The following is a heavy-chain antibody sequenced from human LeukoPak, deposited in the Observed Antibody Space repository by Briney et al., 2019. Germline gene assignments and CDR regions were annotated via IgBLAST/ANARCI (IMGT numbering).Heavy chain of an antibody. CDR3: ARDLSAVRFSPSGYYYYMDV. CDR1: GGTFSSYA. Sequence: GSSVKVSCKASGGTFSSYAISWVRQAPGQGLEWMGGIIPIFGTANYAQKFQGRVTITADESTSTAYMELSSLRSEDTAVYYCARDLSAVRFSPSGYYYYMDVWGKGTTVTVSS. CDR2: IIPIFGTA. D-gene: IGHD3-3*01. J-gene: IGHJ6*03. V-gene: IGHV1-69*01.